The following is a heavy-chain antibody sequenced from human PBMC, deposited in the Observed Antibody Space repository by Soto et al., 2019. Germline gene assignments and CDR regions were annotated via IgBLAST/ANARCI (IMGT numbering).Heavy chain of an antibody. J-gene: IGHJ5*02. CDR3: AREVSGCNNGVCLPSWFDP. Sequence: SETLSLTCSVSGGSISSYYWSWVRQPPGKGLEWIGYIYNSGSTNYNPSLKSRVTISVDTSKNQFSLKLSTVTAADTAVYYCAREVSGCNNGVCLPSWFDPWSQGTLVTVSS. CDR2: IYNSGST. D-gene: IGHD2-8*01. CDR1: GGSISSYY. V-gene: IGHV4-59*01.